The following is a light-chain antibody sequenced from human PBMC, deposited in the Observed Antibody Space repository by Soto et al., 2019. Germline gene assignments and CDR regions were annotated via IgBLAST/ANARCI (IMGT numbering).Light chain of an antibody. CDR2: DAS. Sequence: EVVLTQSPGTLSLSPGERATLSCRASQSVSSYLAWYQQKPGQAPRLLIYDASNRATGIPARFSGSGSGTDFTLTISSLEPEDFAVYYCQQRSNWITFGQGTKVDIK. CDR1: QSVSSY. V-gene: IGKV3-11*01. J-gene: IGKJ1*01. CDR3: QQRSNWIT.